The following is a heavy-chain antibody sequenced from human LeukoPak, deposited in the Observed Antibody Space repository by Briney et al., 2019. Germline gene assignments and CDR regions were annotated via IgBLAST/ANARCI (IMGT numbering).Heavy chain of an antibody. CDR1: GGSISSGGYY. D-gene: IGHD4-17*01. J-gene: IGHJ4*02. V-gene: IGHV4-31*03. CDR2: IYYSGST. Sequence: NSSQTLSLTCTVSGGSISSGGYYWSWIRQQPGKGLEWIGYIYYSGSTYYNPSLKSRVTISVDTSKNQFSLKLSSVTAADTAVYYCARGSLIGYGDYYFDYWGQGTLVTVSS. CDR3: ARGSLIGYGDYYFDY.